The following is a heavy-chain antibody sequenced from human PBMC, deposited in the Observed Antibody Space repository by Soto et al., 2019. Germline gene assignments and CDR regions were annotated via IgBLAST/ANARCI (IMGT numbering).Heavy chain of an antibody. CDR2: IIPIFGAA. CDR3: ARSRVGPASFYYYYGMDV. V-gene: IGHV1-69*06. CDR1: GGTFSGYS. D-gene: IGHD2-15*01. Sequence: ASVKVSCTASGGTFSGYSINWVRQAPGQGLEWMGWIIPIFGAANYAQKFQGRVTITAGKSTSTAYMELSSLRSEDTAVYYCARSRVGPASFYYYYGMDVWGQGTTVTVSS. J-gene: IGHJ6*02.